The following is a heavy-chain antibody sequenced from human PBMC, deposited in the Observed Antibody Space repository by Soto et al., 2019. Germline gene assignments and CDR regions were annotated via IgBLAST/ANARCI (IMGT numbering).Heavy chain of an antibody. D-gene: IGHD3-9*01. CDR3: ARDPTGYYITKRDAFDI. CDR2: ISGYHGNP. V-gene: IGHV1-18*01. Sequence: QVQLAQSGAEVKKPGASVKVSCKASGYRFTNYGVSWVRQAPGQGLEWVGWISGYHGNPSYAQKLQGKGTMTTDTSTRTAYMELRSLTSDDTAVYYCARDPTGYYITKRDAFDIWGQGTMVTVSS. CDR1: GYRFTNYG. J-gene: IGHJ3*02.